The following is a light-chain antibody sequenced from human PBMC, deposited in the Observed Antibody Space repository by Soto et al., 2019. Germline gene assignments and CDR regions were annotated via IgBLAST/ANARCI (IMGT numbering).Light chain of an antibody. J-gene: IGKJ1*01. CDR2: GAS. CDR1: QSIRDMY. Sequence: EVVLTQSPGTLSMSPGERATLSCRASQSIRDMYIAWYQQKPGQAPSLLIYGASTRATGIPDRFSGSGSGTDVTLTISRLEPADFAVYYCHQYGSWPRTFGQGTKVEI. V-gene: IGKV3-20*01. CDR3: HQYGSWPRT.